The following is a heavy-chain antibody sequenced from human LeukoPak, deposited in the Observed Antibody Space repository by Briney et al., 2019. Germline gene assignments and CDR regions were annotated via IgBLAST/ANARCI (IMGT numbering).Heavy chain of an antibody. CDR1: GVSFSGYY. J-gene: IGHJ4*02. D-gene: IGHD6-19*01. CDR2: IYYSGST. Sequence: SETLSLTCAVYGVSFSGYYWSWLRQPPGKGLEWVGSIYYSGSTYYNPSLKSRVTISVDTSKNQFSLKLSSVTAADTAVYYCARVEVAGPQGAHFDYWGQGTLVTVSS. CDR3: ARVEVAGPQGAHFDY. V-gene: IGHV4-34*01.